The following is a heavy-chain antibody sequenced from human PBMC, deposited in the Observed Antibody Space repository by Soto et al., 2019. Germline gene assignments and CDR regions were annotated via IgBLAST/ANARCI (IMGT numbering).Heavy chain of an antibody. CDR1: GYTSTSYG. CDR2: ISAYNGNT. D-gene: IGHD3-3*01. V-gene: IGHV1-18*04. CDR3: ARGPREYYDFWSGYYYYYYGMDV. Sequence: ASVKVSCKASGYTSTSYGISWVRQAPGQGLEWMGWISAYNGNTNYAQKLQGRVTMTTDTSTSTAYMELRSLRSDDTAVYYCARGPREYYDFWSGYYYYYYGMDVWGQGTTVTVSS. J-gene: IGHJ6*02.